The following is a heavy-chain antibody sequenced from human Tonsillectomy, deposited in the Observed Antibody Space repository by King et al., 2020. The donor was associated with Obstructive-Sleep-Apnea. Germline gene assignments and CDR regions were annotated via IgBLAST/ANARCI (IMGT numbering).Heavy chain of an antibody. V-gene: IGHV5-51*01. J-gene: IGHJ3*02. D-gene: IGHD3-22*01. CDR2: IYPGDSDT. CDR1: GYSFTSYW. Sequence: QLVQSGAEVKKPGESLKISCKGSGYSFTSYWIGWVRQMPGKGLEWMGIIYPGDSDTRYSPSFQAQVTISADKSISTAYLQWSSLKASDTAMYYCARQLYYDSSGYYRGVDAFDIWGQGTMVTVSS. CDR3: ARQLYYDSSGYYRGVDAFDI.